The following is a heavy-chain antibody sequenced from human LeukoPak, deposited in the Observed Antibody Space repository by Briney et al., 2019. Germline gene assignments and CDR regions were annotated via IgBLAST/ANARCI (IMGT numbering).Heavy chain of an antibody. V-gene: IGHV4-39*01. D-gene: IGHD2-21*01. J-gene: IGHJ4*02. CDR2: IYYSGST. CDR1: GGSISSSSYY. CDR3: ARLLASGGIYSFDY. Sequence: SETLSLTCTVSGGSISSSSYYWGWIRQPPGKGLERIGSIYYSGSTYYNPSLKSRVTISVDTSKNQFSLKLSSVTAADTAVYYCARLLASGGIYSFDYWGQGTLVTVSS.